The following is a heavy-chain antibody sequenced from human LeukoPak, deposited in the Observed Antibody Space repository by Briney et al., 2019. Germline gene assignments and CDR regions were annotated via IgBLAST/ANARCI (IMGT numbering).Heavy chain of an antibody. CDR1: GYTFTTYD. J-gene: IGHJ5*02. Sequence: ASVKVSCKASGYTFTTYDINWVRQATGQGLEWMGWMNPKSGNTGYAQKFQGRVTMTTDTSTSTAYMELRSLRSDDTAVYYCASWGSYSSSWFDPWGQGTLVTVSS. D-gene: IGHD6-13*01. V-gene: IGHV1-8*01. CDR3: ASWGSYSSSWFDP. CDR2: MNPKSGNT.